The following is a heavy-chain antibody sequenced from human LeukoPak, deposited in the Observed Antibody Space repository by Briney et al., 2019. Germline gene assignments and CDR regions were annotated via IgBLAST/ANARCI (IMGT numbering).Heavy chain of an antibody. CDR2: INLVNGNT. J-gene: IGHJ6*03. Sequence: GASVKVSCKASGYTFTSYGISWVRQAPGQGLEWMGWINLVNGNTKYSQYFEGRVTITRDTSASTVYMELSSLRPDDMAVYYCARGRGTIGSNRDFYFYYYMDIWGNGTTVTVSS. V-gene: IGHV1-18*03. D-gene: IGHD2-21*01. CDR3: ARGRGTIGSNRDFYFYYYMDI. CDR1: GYTFTSYG.